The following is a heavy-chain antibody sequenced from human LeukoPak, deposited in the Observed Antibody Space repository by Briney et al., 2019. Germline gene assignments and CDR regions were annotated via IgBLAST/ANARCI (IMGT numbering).Heavy chain of an antibody. Sequence: SETLSLTCTVSGGSISSYYWSWIRQPPGKGLEWIGYIYYSGSTNYNPSLKSRVTISVDTSKNQFSLKLSSVTAADTAVYYCARHFKYFDSSGYYFHGGFDYWGQGTLVTVSS. CDR3: ARHFKYFDSSGYYFHGGFDY. V-gene: IGHV4-59*08. D-gene: IGHD3-22*01. CDR1: GGSISSYY. CDR2: IYYSGST. J-gene: IGHJ4*02.